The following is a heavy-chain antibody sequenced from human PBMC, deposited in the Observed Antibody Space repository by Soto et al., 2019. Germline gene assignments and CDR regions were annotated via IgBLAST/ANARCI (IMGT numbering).Heavy chain of an antibody. V-gene: IGHV4-59*08. CDR1: GGSISSYY. Sequence: SQTLSLTCTVSGGSISSYYWSWIRQPPGKGLEWIGYIYYSGSTNYNPSLKSRVTISVDTSKNQFSLKLSSVTAADTAVYYCARFNWYFDLWGRGTLVTVSS. CDR2: IYYSGST. CDR3: ARFNWYFDL. J-gene: IGHJ2*01.